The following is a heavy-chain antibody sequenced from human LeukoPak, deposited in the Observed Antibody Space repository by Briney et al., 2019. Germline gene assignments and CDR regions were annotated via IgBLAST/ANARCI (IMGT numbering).Heavy chain of an antibody. Sequence: GGSLRLSCAASGFTFSRSAMTWVRQTPGKGLDWVSSISSSGNTYYADSVTGRFTISRDNSKNMLYLQMNSLRAEDTAVYYCVKGRISEDGLDFWGQGILVTVSS. V-gene: IGHV3-23*01. CDR3: VKGRISEDGLDF. D-gene: IGHD6-13*01. CDR2: ISSSGNT. CDR1: GFTFSRSA. J-gene: IGHJ4*02.